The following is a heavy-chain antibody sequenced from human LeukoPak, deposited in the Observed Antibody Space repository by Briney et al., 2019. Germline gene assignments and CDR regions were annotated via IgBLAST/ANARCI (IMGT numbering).Heavy chain of an antibody. CDR2: IKQDGSEK. D-gene: IGHD6-13*01. CDR1: GFTFSSYW. Sequence: GGSLRLSCAASGFTFSSYWMSWVRQAPGKGLEWVANIKQDGSEKYYVDSVKGRFTISRDNAKNSLYLQMNSLRAEDTAVYYCAREGASSSWPYYFDYWGQGTLVTVSS. CDR3: AREGASSSWPYYFDY. V-gene: IGHV3-7*01. J-gene: IGHJ4*02.